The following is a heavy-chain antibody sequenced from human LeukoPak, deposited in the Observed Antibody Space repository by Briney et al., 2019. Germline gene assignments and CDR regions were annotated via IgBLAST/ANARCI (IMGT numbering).Heavy chain of an antibody. CDR2: IIPIFGTA. CDR3: ARALYCGGDCYQGGNFDY. D-gene: IGHD2-21*02. J-gene: IGHJ4*02. V-gene: IGHV1-69*06. CDR1: GGTFSSYA. Sequence: ASVKVSCKASGGTFSSYAISWVRQAPGQGLEWMGGIIPIFGTANYAQKFQGRVTITADKSTSTAYMELSSLRSEDTAVYYCARALYCGGDCYQGGNFDYWGQGTLVTVSS.